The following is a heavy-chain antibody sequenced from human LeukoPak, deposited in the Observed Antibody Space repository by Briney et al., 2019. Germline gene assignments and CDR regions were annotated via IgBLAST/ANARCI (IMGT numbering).Heavy chain of an antibody. CDR3: ARDGPAYSFDY. CDR1: GFICSGYE. V-gene: IGHV3-48*03. D-gene: IGHD5-18*01. J-gene: IGHJ4*02. Sequence: GGSLRLSCAASGFICSGYEMNWVRQAPGKGLEWVSSIGTGGGAKYYADSVEGRFTISRDNARNSLYLQMDSLRPEDTAVYYCARDGPAYSFDYWGQGTLVTVSS. CDR2: IGTGGGAK.